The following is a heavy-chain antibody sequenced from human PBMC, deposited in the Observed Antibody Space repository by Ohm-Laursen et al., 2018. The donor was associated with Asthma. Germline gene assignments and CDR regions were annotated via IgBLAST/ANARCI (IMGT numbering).Heavy chain of an antibody. J-gene: IGHJ4*02. CDR1: GYTFSRYS. Sequence: SLRLSCSASGYTFSRYSIHWVRQIPGNGLEWLAKIQPLEGAAVYADSVKGRFTISRDNAKSSLYLQMTSLRAEDTAIYYCATEAWWRCDYWGQGSLVTVSS. V-gene: IGHV3-7*01. CDR3: ATEAWWRCDY. D-gene: IGHD2-15*01. CDR2: IQPLEGAA.